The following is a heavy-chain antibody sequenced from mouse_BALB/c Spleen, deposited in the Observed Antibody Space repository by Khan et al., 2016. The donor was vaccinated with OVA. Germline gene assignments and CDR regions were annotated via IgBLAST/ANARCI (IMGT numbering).Heavy chain of an antibody. Sequence: VQLKQSGAELVKPGASVKLSCTASGFNIKDTYMHWVKQRPEQGLEWIGRIDPANGNTKYDPKFQGKATITADTSSNPAYLQLSSLTSEDTAVYYGASSTTDVDYWGQGTTLTVSS. J-gene: IGHJ2*01. D-gene: IGHD1-1*01. CDR3: ASSTTDVDY. V-gene: IGHV14-3*02. CDR2: IDPANGNT. CDR1: GFNIKDTY.